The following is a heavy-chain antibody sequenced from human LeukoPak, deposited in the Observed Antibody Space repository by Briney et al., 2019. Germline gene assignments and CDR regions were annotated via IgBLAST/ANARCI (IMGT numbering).Heavy chain of an antibody. V-gene: IGHV3-23*01. J-gene: IGHJ4*02. CDR3: AKSLNWNSRGRFDY. CDR2: ISGSGGST. D-gene: IGHD1-7*01. CDR1: GFTFSSYA. Sequence: PGGSLRLSYAPSGFTFSSYAMSWVRQAPGKGLEWVSCISGSGGSTYYADSVKGRFTISRDNSKNTLYLQMNSLRAEDTAVYYCAKSLNWNSRGRFDYWGQGTLVTVSS.